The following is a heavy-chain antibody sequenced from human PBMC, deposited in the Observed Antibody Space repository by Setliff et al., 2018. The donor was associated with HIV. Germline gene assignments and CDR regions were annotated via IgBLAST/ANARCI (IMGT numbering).Heavy chain of an antibody. CDR2: IMPIFGTP. Sequence: ASVKVSCKASGGTFGDLAISWVRQAPGQGLEWMGGIMPIFGTPDYAQRFQGRVTISADETTTTAYLELNSLRSEDTAVYYCARDLLGPARFHPNPFDVWGQGTLVTVSS. V-gene: IGHV1-69*13. D-gene: IGHD3-10*02. J-gene: IGHJ3*01. CDR1: GGTFGDLA. CDR3: ARDLLGPARFHPNPFDV.